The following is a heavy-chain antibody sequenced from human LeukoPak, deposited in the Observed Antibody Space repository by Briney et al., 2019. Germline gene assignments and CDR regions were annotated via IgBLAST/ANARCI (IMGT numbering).Heavy chain of an antibody. CDR1: GDSVSSNSVA. CDR3: ARIKQQLADY. J-gene: IGHJ4*02. CDR2: TYYRSKWYT. D-gene: IGHD6-13*01. V-gene: IGHV6-1*01. Sequence: SQTLSLTCAISGDSVSSNSVAWDWIRQSPSRGLEWLGRTYYRSKWYTDYAESVKSQITINPDTSKNQFSLQLNSVTPEDTAVYYCARIKQQLADYWGQGTLVTVSS.